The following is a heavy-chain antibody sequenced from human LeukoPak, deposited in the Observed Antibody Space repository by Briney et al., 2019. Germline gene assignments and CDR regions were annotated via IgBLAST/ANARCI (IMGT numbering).Heavy chain of an antibody. J-gene: IGHJ4*02. Sequence: GGSLRLSCAASGFTFSSYWMSWVRQAPGKGLEWVANIKQDGGEIYYVDSVKGRFTISRDNAKNSLSLQMNSLRAEDTAVYYCARDKVVGATHFDYWGQGTLVIVSS. CDR3: ARDKVVGATHFDY. D-gene: IGHD1-26*01. V-gene: IGHV3-7*01. CDR1: GFTFSSYW. CDR2: IKQDGGEI.